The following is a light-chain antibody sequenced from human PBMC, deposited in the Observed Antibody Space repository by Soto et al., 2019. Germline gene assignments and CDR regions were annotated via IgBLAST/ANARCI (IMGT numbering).Light chain of an antibody. V-gene: IGKV3-20*01. J-gene: IGKJ4*01. Sequence: EIVLTQSPGTLFLSPGERATLSCRASQSVSSSYLAWYQQKPGQAPRLLIYGASSRSTGIPDRFSGSGSGTDFTLTICRLEPEDFAVYYCQQYCSSPLTFGGGTKVEIK. CDR3: QQYCSSPLT. CDR1: QSVSSSY. CDR2: GAS.